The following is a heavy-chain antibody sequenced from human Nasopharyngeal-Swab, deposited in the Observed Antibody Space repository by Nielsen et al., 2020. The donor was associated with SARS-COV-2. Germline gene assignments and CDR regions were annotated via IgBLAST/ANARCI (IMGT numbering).Heavy chain of an antibody. D-gene: IGHD2-2*01. CDR2: IIPILGIA. J-gene: IGHJ6*02. CDR1: GGTFSSYA. V-gene: IGHV1-69*04. Sequence: SVKVSCKASGGTFSSYAISWVRQAPGQGLEWMGRIIPILGIANYAQKFQGRVTITADKSTSTAYMELSSLRSEDTAVYYCARGRVPATAYYYYGMDVWGQGTTVTVSS. CDR3: ARGRVPATAYYYYGMDV.